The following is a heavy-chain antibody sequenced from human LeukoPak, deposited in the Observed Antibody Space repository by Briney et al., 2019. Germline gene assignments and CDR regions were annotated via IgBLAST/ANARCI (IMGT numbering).Heavy chain of an antibody. V-gene: IGHV5-51*01. Sequence: GESLKISCKGSGYSFTSYWIGWVRQMPGKGLEWMGIIYPGDSDTRYSPSFQGQVTISGDNSISTAFLQWSSLKASDTAMYYCARRGYSVYDAFDIWGPGTMVTVSS. CDR1: GYSFTSYW. CDR3: ARRGYSVYDAFDI. CDR2: IYPGDSDT. J-gene: IGHJ3*02. D-gene: IGHD5/OR15-5a*01.